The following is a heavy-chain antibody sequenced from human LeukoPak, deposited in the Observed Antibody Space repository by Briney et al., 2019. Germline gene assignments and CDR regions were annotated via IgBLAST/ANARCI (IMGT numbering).Heavy chain of an antibody. CDR3: ARGIVSYGDYGY. D-gene: IGHD4-17*01. CDR1: GGSISGSC. J-gene: IGHJ4*02. CDR2: MYNSGST. Sequence: SETLSLTCTVSGGSISGSCWSWIRQPPGKGLEWIAYMYNSGSTNYNPSLKSRVTISIDTSKNQFSLKLSSLTAADTAIYYCARGIVSYGDYGYWGQGILVTVSS. V-gene: IGHV4-59*01.